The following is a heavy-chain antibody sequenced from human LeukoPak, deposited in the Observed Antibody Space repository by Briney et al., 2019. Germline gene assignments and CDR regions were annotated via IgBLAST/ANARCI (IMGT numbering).Heavy chain of an antibody. CDR1: GFSLSTSGVG. CDR3: AHRRSNYYDSSGYYYDAFDI. Sequence: ESGPTLVKPTQTLTLTCTFSGFSLSTSGVGVGWIRQPPGKALEWLALIYWNDDKRYSPSLKSRLTITKDTSKSQVVLTMTNMDPVDTATYYCAHRRSNYYDSSGYYYDAFDIWGQGTMVTVTS. CDR2: IYWNDDK. J-gene: IGHJ3*02. D-gene: IGHD3-22*01. V-gene: IGHV2-5*01.